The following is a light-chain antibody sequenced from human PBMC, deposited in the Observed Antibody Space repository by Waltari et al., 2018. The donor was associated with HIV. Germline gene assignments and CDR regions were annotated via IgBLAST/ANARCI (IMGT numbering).Light chain of an antibody. J-gene: IGKJ1*01. V-gene: IGKV4-1*01. Sequence: DIVMTQSPDSLAVSLGERATINCKSSQSVFYSSNNKNSLAWYQHKPGQPPNLLIYWPSTRESGVPDRFSGSGSGTDFTLTISSLQAEDVAVYYCQQYYSAPTFGQGTKVEIK. CDR3: QQYYSAPT. CDR2: WPS. CDR1: QSVFYSSNNKNS.